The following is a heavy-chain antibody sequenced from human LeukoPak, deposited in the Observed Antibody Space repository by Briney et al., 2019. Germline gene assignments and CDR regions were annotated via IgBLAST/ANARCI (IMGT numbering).Heavy chain of an antibody. CDR1: GGSISSYY. V-gene: IGHV4-59*01. J-gene: IGHJ5*02. CDR2: IYYSGST. Sequence: SETLSLTCTVSGGSISSYYWSWIRQPPGKGLDWIGYIYYSGSTNYNPSLKSRVTISVDTSKNQFSLKLSSVTAADTAVYYCARDREDYYDSSGYHNWFDPWGQGTLVTVSS. D-gene: IGHD3-22*01. CDR3: ARDREDYYDSSGYHNWFDP.